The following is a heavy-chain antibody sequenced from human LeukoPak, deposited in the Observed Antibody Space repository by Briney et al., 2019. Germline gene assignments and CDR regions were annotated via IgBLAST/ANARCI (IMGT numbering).Heavy chain of an antibody. CDR1: GGSISSYY. CDR3: GRAVPYYGFWSGYSEYYFDY. V-gene: IGHV4-4*07. J-gene: IGHJ4*02. D-gene: IGHD3-3*01. Sequence: SETLSLTCTVSGGSISSYYWSWIRQPAGKGLEWIGRIYTSGSTSYNPSLKSRVTMSVDTSKNQFSLKLSSVTAADTAVYYCGRAVPYYGFWSGYSEYYFDYWGQGTLVTVSS. CDR2: IYTSGST.